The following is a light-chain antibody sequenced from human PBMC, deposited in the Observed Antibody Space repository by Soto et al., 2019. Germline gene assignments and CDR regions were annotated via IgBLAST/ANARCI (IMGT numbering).Light chain of an antibody. CDR2: VNT. Sequence: QSVLTQPPSVSGAPGQRVTISCTGSSSNIGAGYDVHWYQQLPGSAPKLLIYVNTNRPSGVPDRFSGSSSGASASLAITGLQAEDEADYYCAAWDDIVKGWVFGGGTKLTVL. CDR3: AAWDDIVKGWV. J-gene: IGLJ3*02. CDR1: SSNIGAGYD. V-gene: IGLV1-40*01.